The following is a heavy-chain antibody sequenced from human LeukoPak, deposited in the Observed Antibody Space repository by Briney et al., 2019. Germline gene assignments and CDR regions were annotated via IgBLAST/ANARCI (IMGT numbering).Heavy chain of an antibody. V-gene: IGHV4-59*01. CDR2: IYYSGST. Sequence: SETLSLTCTVSGGSISSYYWSWIRQPPGKGLEWIGYIYYSGSTNYNPSLKSRVTISVDTSKNQFSLKLSSVTAADTAVYYCARVLYYGSGSYLYYFDYWGQGTLVTVSS. J-gene: IGHJ4*02. CDR3: ARVLYYGSGSYLYYFDY. D-gene: IGHD3-10*01. CDR1: GGSISSYY.